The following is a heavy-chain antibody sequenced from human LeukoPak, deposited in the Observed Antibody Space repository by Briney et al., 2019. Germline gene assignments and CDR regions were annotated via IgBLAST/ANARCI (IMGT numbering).Heavy chain of an antibody. J-gene: IGHJ5*02. Sequence: SETLSLTCAVYGGSFSGYYWSWIRQPPGKGLEWIGEINHSGSTNYNPSLKSRVTISVDTSKNQFSLKLSFVTAADTAVYYCARAGHYDFWSGYYTGWFDPWGQGTLVTVSS. CDR3: ARAGHYDFWSGYYTGWFDP. CDR2: INHSGST. D-gene: IGHD3-3*01. V-gene: IGHV4-34*01. CDR1: GGSFSGYY.